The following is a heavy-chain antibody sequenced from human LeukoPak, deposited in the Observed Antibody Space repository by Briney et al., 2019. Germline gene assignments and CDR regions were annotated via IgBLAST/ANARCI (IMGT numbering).Heavy chain of an antibody. CDR3: AKALGGGPRKFWGFDY. CDR2: ISWNSGSI. Sequence: GRSLRLSCAASGFTFDDYAMHWVRQAPGKGLEWVSGISWNSGSIDYADSVKGRFTISRDNAKNSLYLQMNSLRAEDTALYYCAKALGGGPRKFWGFDYWGQGTLVTVSS. V-gene: IGHV3-9*01. D-gene: IGHD3-16*01. CDR1: GFTFDDYA. J-gene: IGHJ4*02.